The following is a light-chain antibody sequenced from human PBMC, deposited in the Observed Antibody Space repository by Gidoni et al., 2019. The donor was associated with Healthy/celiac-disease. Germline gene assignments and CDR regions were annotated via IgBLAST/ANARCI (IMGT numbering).Light chain of an antibody. CDR1: QSVNSN. CDR2: GAS. J-gene: IGKJ1*01. V-gene: IGKV3-15*01. Sequence: EIVMTQPPATLSVSPGESATLSCRASQSVNSNLAWYQQKPGQAPKLLTYGASTRATGIPARFSGSGSGTEFTLTISSLQSEDFAVYYCQQYNNWPRTFGQGTKVEIK. CDR3: QQYNNWPRT.